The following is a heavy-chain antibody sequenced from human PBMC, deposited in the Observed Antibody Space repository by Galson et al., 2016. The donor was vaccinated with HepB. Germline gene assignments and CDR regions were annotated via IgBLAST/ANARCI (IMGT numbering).Heavy chain of an antibody. J-gene: IGHJ4*02. D-gene: IGHD2/OR15-2a*01. V-gene: IGHV3-33*01. Sequence: SLRLSCAASGFTFSRNGMHWVRQAPGKGLERVAVIWYDGSNKYHADSVKGRFTISRDNSKNTLYQQMNSLRAEDTAVYYCASEAPILAPTLDYWGQGTLVTVSS. CDR1: GFTFSRNG. CDR3: ASEAPILAPTLDY. CDR2: IWYDGSNK.